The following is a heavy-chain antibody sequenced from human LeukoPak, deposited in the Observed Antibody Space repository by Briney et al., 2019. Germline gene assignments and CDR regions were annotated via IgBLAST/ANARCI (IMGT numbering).Heavy chain of an antibody. CDR3: AKLAGRRQWLVPLRY. V-gene: IGHV3-23*01. Sequence: GGSLRLSCATSGFTFSTYGMHWVRQAPGKGLEWVSYISGSSTSIYHADSVKGRFTISRDNSKNTLYLQMNRLRAEDTAVYYCAKLAGRRQWLVPLRYWGQGTLVTVSS. J-gene: IGHJ4*02. D-gene: IGHD6-19*01. CDR1: GFTFSTYG. CDR2: ISGSSTSI.